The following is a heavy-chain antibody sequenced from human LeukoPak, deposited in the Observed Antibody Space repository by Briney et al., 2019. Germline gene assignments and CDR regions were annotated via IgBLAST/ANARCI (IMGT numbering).Heavy chain of an antibody. V-gene: IGHV1-2*02. CDR2: ISPNSGDT. J-gene: IGHJ4*02. D-gene: IGHD3-22*01. CDR3: ARSNTSGYYPPTLRY. Sequence: ASVKVSCKASRYTFTDYYIHWVRQAPGQGVEWMGWISPNSGDTDFAQKFQGMVTMTRDTSISTAYMELSRLRSDDTAVFYCARSNTSGYYPPTLRYWGQGTLVAVSS. CDR1: RYTFTDYY.